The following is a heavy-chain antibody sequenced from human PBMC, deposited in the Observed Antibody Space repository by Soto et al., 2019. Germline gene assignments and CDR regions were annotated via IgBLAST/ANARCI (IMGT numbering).Heavy chain of an antibody. CDR3: AATPRY. CDR2: IYYSGST. J-gene: IGHJ4*02. Sequence: QVQLQESGQGLVKPSETLSLTCSVSGGSTSSYYWSWIRQPPGKGLEWIGYIYYSGSTDYSPSLKSRVTTSIDTSQNQVSLKLTSVTTADTAVYYCAATPRYWGKGTLVTVPP. D-gene: IGHD2-15*01. V-gene: IGHV4-59*01. CDR1: GGSTSSYY.